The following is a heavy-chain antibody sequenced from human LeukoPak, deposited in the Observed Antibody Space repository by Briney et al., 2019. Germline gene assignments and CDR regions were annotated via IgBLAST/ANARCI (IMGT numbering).Heavy chain of an antibody. Sequence: GGSLRLSCAASGFTFSSYAMSWVRQAPGKGLEWVSAISGSGGSTYYADSVKGRFTISRGNSKNTLYLQMNSLRAEDTAVYYCAKDDNYYGSGSYQDYWGQGTLVTVSS. V-gene: IGHV3-23*01. CDR1: GFTFSSYA. CDR3: AKDDNYYGSGSYQDY. CDR2: ISGSGGST. D-gene: IGHD3-10*01. J-gene: IGHJ4*02.